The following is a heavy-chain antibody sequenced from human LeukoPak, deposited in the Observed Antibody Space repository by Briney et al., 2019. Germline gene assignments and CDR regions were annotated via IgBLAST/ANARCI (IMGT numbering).Heavy chain of an antibody. J-gene: IGHJ4*02. CDR1: GDAITSGGYY. CDR2: IYKTGST. CDR3: ARDVLR. V-gene: IGHV4-31*03. Sequence: SETLSLTCTVSGDAITSGGYYWSWIRQRPGKGLEWIGYIYKTGSTYYNPSLKSRVTMSVDTSRNQFSLKLNSVTAADTAFYYCARDVLRWGQGTLVTVSS.